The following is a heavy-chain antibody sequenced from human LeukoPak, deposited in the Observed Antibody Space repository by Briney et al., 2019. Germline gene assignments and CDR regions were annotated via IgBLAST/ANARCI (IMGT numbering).Heavy chain of an antibody. Sequence: GGSLRLSCAASGFTFSDYYMSWVRQAPGKGLEWVSAISGSGGSTYYADSVKGRFTISRDNSKNTLYLQMNSLRAEDTAVYYCAKGSGWYFGYVDYWGQGTLVTVSS. V-gene: IGHV3-23*01. J-gene: IGHJ4*02. CDR1: GFTFSDYY. CDR2: ISGSGGST. D-gene: IGHD6-19*01. CDR3: AKGSGWYFGYVDY.